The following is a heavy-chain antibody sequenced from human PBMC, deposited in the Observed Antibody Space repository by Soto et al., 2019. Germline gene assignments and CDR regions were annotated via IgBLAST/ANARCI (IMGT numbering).Heavy chain of an antibody. CDR1: GGTFSSYA. Sequence: QVQLVQSGAEVKKPGSSVKVSCKASGGTFSSYAISWVRQAPGQGLEWMGGIIPIFGTATYAQNFQGRVTITADASTSTAYIELSSLRSEDTAVYYCARDSGGTTVAFGMDVWGQGTTVTVSS. CDR3: ARDSGGTTVAFGMDV. J-gene: IGHJ6*02. D-gene: IGHD4-17*01. CDR2: IIPIFGTA. V-gene: IGHV1-69*01.